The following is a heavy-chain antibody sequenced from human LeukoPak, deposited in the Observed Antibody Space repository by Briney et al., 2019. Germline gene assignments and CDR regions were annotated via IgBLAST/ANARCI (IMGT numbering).Heavy chain of an antibody. V-gene: IGHV3-11*03. J-gene: IGHJ4*02. CDR2: ISSSSSYT. D-gene: IGHD5-24*01. CDR3: ARVRRDGYNFYFDY. Sequence: PGGSLRLSCAASGFTFSDYYMSWIRQAPGKGLEWVSCISSSSSYTNYADSVKGRFTISRDNAKNSLYLQMNSLRAEDTAVYYCARVRRDGYNFYFDYWGQGTLVTVSS. CDR1: GFTFSDYY.